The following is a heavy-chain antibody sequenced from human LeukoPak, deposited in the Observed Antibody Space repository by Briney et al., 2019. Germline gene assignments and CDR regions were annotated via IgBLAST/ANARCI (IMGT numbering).Heavy chain of an antibody. CDR1: GFTFSSYG. CDR2: ISYDGSNK. CDR3: ARESTVTTIDY. D-gene: IGHD4-17*01. Sequence: GGSLRLSCAASGFTFSSYGMHWVRQAPGKGLEWVAVISYDGSNKYYADSVKGRFTISRDNSKNTLYLQMNSLRAEDTAVYYCARESTVTTIDYWGQGTLVTVSS. V-gene: IGHV3-30*19. J-gene: IGHJ4*02.